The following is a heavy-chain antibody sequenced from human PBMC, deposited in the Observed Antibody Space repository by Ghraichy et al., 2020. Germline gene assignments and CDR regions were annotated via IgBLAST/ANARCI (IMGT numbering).Heavy chain of an antibody. D-gene: IGHD2-15*01. CDR1: GFTFSSYS. CDR3: ARFSLLSLGRYYFDY. J-gene: IGHJ4*02. V-gene: IGHV3-21*01. Sequence: GGSLRLSCAASGFTFSSYSMNWVRQAPGKGLEWVSSISSSSGYIYYADSVKGRFTISRDNAKNSLYLQMNSLRAEDTAVYYCARFSLLSLGRYYFDYWGQGTLVTVSS. CDR2: ISSSSGYI.